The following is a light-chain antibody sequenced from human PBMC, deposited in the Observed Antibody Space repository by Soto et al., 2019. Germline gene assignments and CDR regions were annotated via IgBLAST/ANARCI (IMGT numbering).Light chain of an antibody. CDR2: EVT. CDR1: RRDVGGYNY. V-gene: IGLV2-8*01. Sequence: QAVVTQPPSASGSPGQSVRISCTGTRRDVGGYNYVAWYQQHPGKAPKLIIYEVTKRPSGVPDRFSGSKSGNTASLTVSGLQAEDEADYYCSSYVGNDVFVFGTGTKVTVL. CDR3: SSYVGNDVFV. J-gene: IGLJ1*01.